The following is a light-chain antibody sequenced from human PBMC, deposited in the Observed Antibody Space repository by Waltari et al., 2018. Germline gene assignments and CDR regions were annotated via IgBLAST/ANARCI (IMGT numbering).Light chain of an antibody. Sequence: DIQMTQSPSTLSASVGDRVTITCRASQNINTWLAWHQQKPGKAPKLLIYKASSLESGVPSRFSGSGSGTEFTLTSSSLQPDDFATYYCLQYNGEPRTFGQGTRWKSN. CDR2: KAS. CDR3: LQYNGEPRT. J-gene: IGKJ1*01. V-gene: IGKV1-5*03. CDR1: QNINTW.